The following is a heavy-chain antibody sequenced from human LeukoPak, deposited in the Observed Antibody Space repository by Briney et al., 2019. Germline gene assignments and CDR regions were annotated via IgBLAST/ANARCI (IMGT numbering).Heavy chain of an antibody. D-gene: IGHD6-6*01. V-gene: IGHV4-39*07. CDR1: GFTFSSYG. Sequence: TGGSLRLSCAASGFTFSSYGMSWVRQPPGKGLEWIGTIYYSGSTYYNPSLKSRVTISVDTSENQFSLKLSSVTAADTAVYYCARDFSSSSAVYYYYYMDVWGKGTTVTVSS. CDR3: ARDFSSSSAVYYYYYMDV. J-gene: IGHJ6*03. CDR2: IYYSGST.